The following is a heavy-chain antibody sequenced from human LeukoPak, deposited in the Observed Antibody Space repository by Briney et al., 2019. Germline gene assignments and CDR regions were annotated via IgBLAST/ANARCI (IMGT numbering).Heavy chain of an antibody. J-gene: IGHJ5*02. Sequence: ASVKVSCKASGYTFTSYDINWVRQATGQGLEWMGWMNPNSGNTGYAQKFQGRVTITRNTSINTAYMELSSLRSEDTAVYYCARYSSSWYEDNWFDPWGQGTLVTVSS. CDR1: GYTFTSYD. D-gene: IGHD6-13*01. CDR3: ARYSSSWYEDNWFDP. CDR2: MNPNSGNT. V-gene: IGHV1-8*03.